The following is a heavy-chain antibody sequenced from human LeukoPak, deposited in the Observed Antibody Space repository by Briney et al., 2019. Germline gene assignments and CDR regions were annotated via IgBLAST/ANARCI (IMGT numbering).Heavy chain of an antibody. CDR1: GFTFSNAW. CDR3: TSTLGY. Sequence: GGSLRLSCAASGFTFSNAWMSWVRQAPGKGLEWVGRIKRKTDGGTTDYAALVKGRFTISRDDSKNTLYLQMNSLRTEDTAMYYCTSTLGYWGQGTLVTVSS. CDR2: IKRKTDGGTT. J-gene: IGHJ4*02. D-gene: IGHD6-6*01. V-gene: IGHV3-15*01.